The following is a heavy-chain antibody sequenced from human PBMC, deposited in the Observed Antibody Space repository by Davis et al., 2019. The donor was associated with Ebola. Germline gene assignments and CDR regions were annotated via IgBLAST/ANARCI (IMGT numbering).Heavy chain of an antibody. V-gene: IGHV3-48*02. CDR3: VRDNRRGYGMDV. Sequence: GESLKISSAASEFTFGDHSRDWVRHVSGKVLDWISYIRGGSRTIYYADSVKGRFTISRDNAKNSLYLQMNSLRDEDTAVYYCVRDNRRGYGMDVWGQGTTVTVSS. CDR1: EFTFGDHS. CDR2: IRGGSRTI. J-gene: IGHJ6*02.